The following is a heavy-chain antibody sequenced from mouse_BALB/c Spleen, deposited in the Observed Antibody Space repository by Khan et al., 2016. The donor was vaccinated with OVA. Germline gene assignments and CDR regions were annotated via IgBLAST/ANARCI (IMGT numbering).Heavy chain of an antibody. J-gene: IGHJ3*01. Sequence: QVQLKESGAELVRPGSSMKISCKASGYAFSNYWMNWLRQGPGQGLEGIGQFHPVDGNTNYNGKFKDKASLTADKSSSTAYMQSSSLTSEDSAVDFGAKSGYDFFAYWGQGTLVTVSA. CDR1: GYAFSNYW. CDR3: AKSGYDFFAY. CDR2: FHPVDGNT. V-gene: IGHV1-80*01. D-gene: IGHD2-14*01.